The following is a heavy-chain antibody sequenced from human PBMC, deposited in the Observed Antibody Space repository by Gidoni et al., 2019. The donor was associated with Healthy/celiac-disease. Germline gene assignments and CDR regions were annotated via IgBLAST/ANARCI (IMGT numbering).Heavy chain of an antibody. D-gene: IGHD3-9*01. Sequence: EVQLVESGGGLVQPGGSLRLSCAASGFTFSSYEMNWVRQAPGKGLEWVSYISSSGSTIYYADSVKGRFTISRDNAKNSLYLQMNSLRAEDTAVYYCARGVYYDILTAVDYWGQGTLVTVSS. CDR2: ISSSGSTI. CDR3: ARGVYYDILTAVDY. CDR1: GFTFSSYE. V-gene: IGHV3-48*03. J-gene: IGHJ4*02.